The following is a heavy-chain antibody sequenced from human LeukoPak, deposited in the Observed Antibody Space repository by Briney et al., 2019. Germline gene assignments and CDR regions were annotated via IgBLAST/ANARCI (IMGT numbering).Heavy chain of an antibody. V-gene: IGHV4-59*08. J-gene: IGHJ3*02. CDR1: GGSISSYY. Sequence: SETLSLTCTVSGGSISSYYWSWIRQPPGNGLEWIGYIYYSGSTNYNPSLKSRVTISVDTSKNQFSLKLSSVTAADTAVYYCARHEPRVTTASFDIWGQGTMVTVSS. D-gene: IGHD4-17*01. CDR2: IYYSGST. CDR3: ARHEPRVTTASFDI.